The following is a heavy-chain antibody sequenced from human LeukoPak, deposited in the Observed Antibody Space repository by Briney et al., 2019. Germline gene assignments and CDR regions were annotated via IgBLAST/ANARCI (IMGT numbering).Heavy chain of an antibody. J-gene: IGHJ4*02. D-gene: IGHD3-22*01. CDR2: ISSSGSTI. V-gene: IGHV3-11*01. CDR3: AREGHYYDSSGYGASY. CDR1: GFTFSDYY. Sequence: GGALRLSCAASGFTFSDYYMSWIRQAPGKGLEWVSYISSSGSTIYYADSVKGRFTISRDNAKNSLYLQMNSLRAEDTAVYYCAREGHYYDSSGYGASYWGQGTLVTVSS.